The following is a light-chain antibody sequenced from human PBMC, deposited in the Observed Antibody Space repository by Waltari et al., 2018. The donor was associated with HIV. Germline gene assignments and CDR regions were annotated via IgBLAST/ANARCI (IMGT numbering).Light chain of an antibody. CDR1: QGIKNA. J-gene: IGKJ1*01. CDR2: AAS. CDR3: LQHNSYPLT. Sequence: DIQMTQSPSSLSASVGDRVTITCRASQGIKNALGWYQQKPGKAPKSLIYAASSLQRGVPSRFSGSGSGREFTLTISSLQPEDCATYYCLQHNSYPLTFGQGTKVEIK. V-gene: IGKV1-17*01.